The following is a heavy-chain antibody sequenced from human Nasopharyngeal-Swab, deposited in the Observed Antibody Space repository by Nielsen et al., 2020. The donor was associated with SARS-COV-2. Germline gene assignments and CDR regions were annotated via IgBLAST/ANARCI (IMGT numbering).Heavy chain of an antibody. D-gene: IGHD6-13*01. Sequence: GGSLRLSCAASGFTFISYAMSWVRQAPGKGLDWVSVIYSGGSSTYYADSVKGRFTISRDNSKNTLYLQMNSLRAEDTAVYYCAISAYSISWYYYYYYGMDVWGQGTTVTVSS. CDR2: IYSGGSST. CDR1: GFTFISYA. CDR3: AISAYSISWYYYYYYGMDV. V-gene: IGHV3-23*03. J-gene: IGHJ6*02.